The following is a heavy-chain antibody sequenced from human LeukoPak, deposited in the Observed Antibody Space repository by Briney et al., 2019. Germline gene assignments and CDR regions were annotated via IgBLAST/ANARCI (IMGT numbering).Heavy chain of an antibody. J-gene: IGHJ4*02. CDR2: IRYDGSNK. V-gene: IGHV3-30*02. CDR3: AKEWGIAARLFYFDY. CDR1: GFTFSSYG. Sequence: GGSLRLSCAASGFTFSSYGMHWVRQAPGKGLEWVAFIRYDGSNKYYADSVKGRFTISRDNSKNTLYLQMNSLRAEDTAVYYCAKEWGIAARLFYFDYWGQGTLVTVSS. D-gene: IGHD6-6*01.